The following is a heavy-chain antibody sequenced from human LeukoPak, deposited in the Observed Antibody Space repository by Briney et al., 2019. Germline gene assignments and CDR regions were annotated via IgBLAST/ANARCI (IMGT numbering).Heavy chain of an antibody. CDR3: ARDQGSSWFDY. V-gene: IGHV4-59*01. D-gene: IGHD6-13*01. Sequence: PSETLSPTCTVSGGSISSNYWSWMRQPPGKGLEWIGYIYYSGSTNYNPSLKSRVTISVDTSKNQFSLKLSSVTAAVTAVYYCARDQGSSWFDYWGQGTLVTVSS. J-gene: IGHJ4*02. CDR1: GGSISSNY. CDR2: IYYSGST.